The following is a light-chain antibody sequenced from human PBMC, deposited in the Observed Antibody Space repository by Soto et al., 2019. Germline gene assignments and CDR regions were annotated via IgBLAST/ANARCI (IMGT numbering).Light chain of an antibody. CDR3: QQYNSYPIT. V-gene: IGKV1-5*03. J-gene: IGKJ5*01. Sequence: DIQMTQSPSTLSASVGDRVTITCRASQSISSWLAWYQQKPGKAPKSLIYKASSLESGVPSRFSGSGSGTEFTHTISSLQPDDFATYYCQQYNSYPITFGQGTRLEIK. CDR2: KAS. CDR1: QSISSW.